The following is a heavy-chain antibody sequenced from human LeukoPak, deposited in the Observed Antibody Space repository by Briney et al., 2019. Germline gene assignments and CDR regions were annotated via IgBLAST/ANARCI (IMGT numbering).Heavy chain of an antibody. J-gene: IGHJ4*02. CDR3: AKDEPQEVSIAAAGTWSLDY. CDR2: ISGSGGST. V-gene: IGHV3-23*01. CDR1: GFTFSSYA. Sequence: GGSLRLSCAASGFTFSSYAMSWVRQAPGKGLEWVSAISGSGGSTYNADSVKGRFTISRDNSKNTLYLQMNSLRAEDTAVYYCAKDEPQEVSIAAAGTWSLDYWGQGTLVTVSS. D-gene: IGHD6-13*01.